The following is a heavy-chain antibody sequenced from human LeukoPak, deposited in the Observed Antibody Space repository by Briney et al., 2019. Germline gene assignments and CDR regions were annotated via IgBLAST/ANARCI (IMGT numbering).Heavy chain of an antibody. CDR1: GFTFSSYG. Sequence: GGSLRLSCAASGFTFSSYGMHWVRQAPGKGLEWVAVRSYDGSNKYYADSVKGRFTISRDNSKNTLYLQMNSLRAEDTAVYYCAKGCIAAAGTIDYWGQGTLVTVSS. V-gene: IGHV3-30*18. J-gene: IGHJ4*02. D-gene: IGHD6-13*01. CDR3: AKGCIAAAGTIDY. CDR2: RSYDGSNK.